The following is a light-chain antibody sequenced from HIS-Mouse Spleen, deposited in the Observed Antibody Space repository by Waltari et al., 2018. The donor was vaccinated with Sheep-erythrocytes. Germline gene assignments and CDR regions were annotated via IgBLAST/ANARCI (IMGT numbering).Light chain of an antibody. Sequence: VSPGQTASITCSGDKLGDKYACWYHQKPGQSPVLVIFQDSKRPSGIPERFSGSNSGNTATLTISGTQAMDEADYYCQAWDSSTVVFGGGTKLTVL. J-gene: IGLJ2*01. CDR2: QDS. V-gene: IGLV3-1*01. CDR3: QAWDSSTVV. CDR1: KLGDKY.